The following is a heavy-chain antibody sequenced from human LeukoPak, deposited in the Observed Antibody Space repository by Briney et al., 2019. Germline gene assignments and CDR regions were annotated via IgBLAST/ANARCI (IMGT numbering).Heavy chain of an antibody. D-gene: IGHD1-14*01. Sequence: PSETLSLTCTVSGGSISSYYWSWIRQPPGKGLEWIGYIYYSGSTNYNPSLKSRATISVDTSKNQFSLKLSSVTAADTAVYYCARFGRTHYYYYGMDAWGQGTTVTVSS. CDR1: GGSISSYY. V-gene: IGHV4-59*08. J-gene: IGHJ6*02. CDR2: IYYSGST. CDR3: ARFGRTHYYYYGMDA.